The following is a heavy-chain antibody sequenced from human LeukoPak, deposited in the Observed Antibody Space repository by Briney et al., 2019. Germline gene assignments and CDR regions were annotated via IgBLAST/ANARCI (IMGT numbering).Heavy chain of an antibody. V-gene: IGHV3-23*01. CDR1: GFTFSSSA. J-gene: IGHJ3*02. CDR2: ISASGTIT. Sequence: GGSLRLSCAASGFTFSSSAMSWVRQVPGKGLEWVSGISASGTITYYVDSVKGRFTISRDNSKNTLYLQMNSLRAEDTAVYYCAKDTDIAAAGTGAFDIRGQGTMVTVSS. D-gene: IGHD6-13*01. CDR3: AKDTDIAAAGTGAFDI.